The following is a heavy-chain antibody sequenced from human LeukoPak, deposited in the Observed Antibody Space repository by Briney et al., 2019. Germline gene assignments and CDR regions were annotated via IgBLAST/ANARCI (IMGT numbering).Heavy chain of an antibody. V-gene: IGHV3-21*04. J-gene: IGHJ4*02. D-gene: IGHD2-15*01. CDR2: ISSSGSYI. Sequence: GGSLRLSCAASGFTFSTYSMNWVRQAPGKGLEWVSSISSSGSYIYYADSVKGRFTISRGNAKNSLYLQMNSLRAEDTAVYYCARKLGYCSGGSCYSDYWGQGTLVTVSS. CDR1: GFTFSTYS. CDR3: ARKLGYCSGGSCYSDY.